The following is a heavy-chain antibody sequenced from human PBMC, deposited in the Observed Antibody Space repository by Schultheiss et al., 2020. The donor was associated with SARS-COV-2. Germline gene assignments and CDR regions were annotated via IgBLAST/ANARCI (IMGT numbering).Heavy chain of an antibody. D-gene: IGHD2-2*01. V-gene: IGHV3-21*01. CDR2: ISSSSTYI. Sequence: GGSLRLSCAASGFTFSDYSMSWVRQAPGRGLEWVSSISSSSTYIYYADSLRGRITISRDNAKNSVYLQLNSLRAEDTAIYYCARDRRSCSRNSCYPLYFDYWGHGTLVTVSS. CDR1: GFTFSDYS. J-gene: IGHJ4*03. CDR3: ARDRRSCSRNSCYPLYFDY.